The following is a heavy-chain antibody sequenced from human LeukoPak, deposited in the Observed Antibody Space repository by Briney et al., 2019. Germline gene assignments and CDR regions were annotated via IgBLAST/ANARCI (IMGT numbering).Heavy chain of an antibody. V-gene: IGHV1-69*01. D-gene: IGHD6-13*01. CDR2: IIPIFGTA. J-gene: IGHJ4*02. CDR1: GGTFSSYA. Sequence: SVKVSCKASGGTFSSYAISWVRQAPGQGLEWMGGIIPIFGTANYAQKFQGRVTITADESTSTAYMELSSLRSEDTAVYYCARVGSSWYGGYYFDYWGQGTLVTVSS. CDR3: ARVGSSWYGGYYFDY.